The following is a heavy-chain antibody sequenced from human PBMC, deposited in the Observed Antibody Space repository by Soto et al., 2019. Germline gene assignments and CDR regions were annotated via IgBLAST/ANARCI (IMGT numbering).Heavy chain of an antibody. Sequence: QVQLVQSGAEVKKPGASVKVSCKASGYTFTSYYMHWVRQAPGQGLEWLGIINPSGGSTSYAQKFQGSVTMTRDTSTSTVYMELSSLRSEDTAVYYCARMYPDETGGFGFWGQGTLVTVSS. CDR1: GYTFTSYY. J-gene: IGHJ4*02. CDR2: INPSGGST. D-gene: IGHD3-16*01. V-gene: IGHV1-46*01. CDR3: ARMYPDETGGFGF.